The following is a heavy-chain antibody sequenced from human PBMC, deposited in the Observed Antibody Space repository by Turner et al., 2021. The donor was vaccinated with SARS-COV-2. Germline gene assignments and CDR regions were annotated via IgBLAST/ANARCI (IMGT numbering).Heavy chain of an antibody. D-gene: IGHD2-8*01. CDR1: GFTFDDYA. V-gene: IGHV3-9*01. CDR3: AREAPGPMAFFDY. Sequence: EVQLVESGGGLVQPGRSLRLSCAASGFTFDDYAMHWVRQAPGKGLEWVSGISWNSGSIGYADSVKGRFTISRDNAKNSLYLQMNSLRAEDTAVYYCAREAPGPMAFFDYWGQGTLVTVSS. J-gene: IGHJ4*02. CDR2: ISWNSGSI.